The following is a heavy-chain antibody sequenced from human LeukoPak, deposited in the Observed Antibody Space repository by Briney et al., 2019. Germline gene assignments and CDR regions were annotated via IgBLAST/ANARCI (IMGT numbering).Heavy chain of an antibody. V-gene: IGHV4-39*01. Sequence: PSETLSLTCTVSGDSLSSSSYYWGWLRQPPGKGLEWVGRMHYSGNTYYTPSLKSRVTISVDTSKNQSSLELSSVTAADTAVYYCARSMRVVVIPSAQAFDIWGQGTMVTVSS. CDR3: ARSMRVVVIPSAQAFDI. J-gene: IGHJ3*02. D-gene: IGHD2-15*01. CDR1: GDSLSSSSYY. CDR2: MHYSGNT.